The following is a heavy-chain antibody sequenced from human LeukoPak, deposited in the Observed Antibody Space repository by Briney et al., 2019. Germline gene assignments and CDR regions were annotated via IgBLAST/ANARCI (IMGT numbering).Heavy chain of an antibody. CDR2: IYYSGST. CDR1: GGSISSYY. D-gene: IGHD3-10*01. V-gene: IGHV4-59*01. CDR3: ARAARSKLKGFDY. Sequence: PSETLSLTCTVSGGSISSYYWSWIRQPPGKGLEWIGYIYYSGSTNYNPSLKSRVTISVDTSKNQFSLKLSSVTAADTAVYYCARAARSKLKGFDYWGQGTLVTVSS. J-gene: IGHJ4*02.